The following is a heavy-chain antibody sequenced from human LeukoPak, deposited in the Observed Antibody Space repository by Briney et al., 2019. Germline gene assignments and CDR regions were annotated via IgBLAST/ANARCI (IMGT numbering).Heavy chain of an antibody. CDR1: GGSISSYY. J-gene: IGHJ4*02. Sequence: SETLPLTCTVSGGSISSYYWSWIRQPPGKGLEWIGYIYYSGSTNYNPSLKSRVTISVDTSKNQFSLKLSSVTAADTAVYYCARQPGTAFDYWGQGTLVTVSS. V-gene: IGHV4-59*01. CDR3: ARQPGTAFDY. D-gene: IGHD1-14*01. CDR2: IYYSGST.